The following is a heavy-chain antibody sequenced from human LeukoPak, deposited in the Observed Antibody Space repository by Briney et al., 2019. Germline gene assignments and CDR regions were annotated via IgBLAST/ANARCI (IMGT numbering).Heavy chain of an antibody. CDR1: GFTFSSYA. D-gene: IGHD6-19*01. V-gene: IGHV3-23*01. Sequence: GGSLRLSCAASGFTFSSYAMSWVRQAPGKGLEWVSAISGSGGSTYYADSVKGRFTISRDNSKNTLYLQMNSLRAEDTAAYYCARSLIAVAGTFDYWGQGTLVTVSS. CDR3: ARSLIAVAGTFDY. CDR2: ISGSGGST. J-gene: IGHJ4*02.